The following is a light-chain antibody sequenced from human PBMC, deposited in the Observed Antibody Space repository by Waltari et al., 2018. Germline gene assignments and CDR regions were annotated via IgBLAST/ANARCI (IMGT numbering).Light chain of an antibody. CDR3: QQYYSYPYT. CDR2: AAS. CDR1: HGISSY. V-gene: IGKV1-8*01. J-gene: IGKJ2*01. Sequence: AIRMTQSPSSFSASTGDRVTITCRASHGISSYLAWDQQKPGKAPKLLIYAASTLQSGVPSRFSGSGSGTDFTLTISCLQSEDFATYYCQQYYSYPYTFGQGTKLEIK.